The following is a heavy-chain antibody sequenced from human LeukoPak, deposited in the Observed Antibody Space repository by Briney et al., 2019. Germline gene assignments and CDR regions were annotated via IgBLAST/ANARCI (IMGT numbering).Heavy chain of an antibody. D-gene: IGHD6-13*01. Sequence: PGGSLRLSCAASGFTFSSYAMHWVRQAPGKGLEYVSAISSNGGSTYYANSVKGRFTISRDNSKNTLYLQMGSLRAEDMAVYYCARGELGIAAAAYFDYWGQGTLVTVSS. J-gene: IGHJ4*02. CDR3: ARGELGIAAAAYFDY. V-gene: IGHV3-64*01. CDR2: ISSNGGST. CDR1: GFTFSSYA.